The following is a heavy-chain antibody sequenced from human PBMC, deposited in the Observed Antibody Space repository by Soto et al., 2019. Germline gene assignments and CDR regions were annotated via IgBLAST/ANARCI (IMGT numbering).Heavy chain of an antibody. CDR3: ARGAAAGTGYCYYMDV. J-gene: IGHJ6*03. D-gene: IGHD6-13*01. CDR1: GYTFTGYY. Sequence: QVQLVQSGAEVKKPGASVKFSCKASGYTFTGYYMHWVRQAPGQGLEWMGWINPNSGGTNYAQKFQGWVTMTRDTSISTAYMELSRLRSDDTAVYYCARGAAAGTGYCYYMDVWGKGTTVTVSS. CDR2: INPNSGGT. V-gene: IGHV1-2*04.